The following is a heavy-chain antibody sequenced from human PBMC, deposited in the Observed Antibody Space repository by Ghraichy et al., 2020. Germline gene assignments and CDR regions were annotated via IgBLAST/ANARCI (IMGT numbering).Heavy chain of an antibody. D-gene: IGHD6-19*01. CDR1: GFTLSNFW. Sequence: GGSLRLSCAASGFTLSNFWMYWVRQAPGKGLVWVSRINGEGGTTGYADSVKGRFTISRDNAKNTLYLQMHSLGAEDTALYYCARDAVAVASTAGGTDFWGQGTLVTVSS. V-gene: IGHV3-74*01. CDR3: ARDAVAVASTAGGTDF. J-gene: IGHJ4*02. CDR2: INGEGGTT.